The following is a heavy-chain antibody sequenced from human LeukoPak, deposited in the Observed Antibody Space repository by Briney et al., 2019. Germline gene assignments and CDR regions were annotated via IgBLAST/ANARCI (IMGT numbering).Heavy chain of an antibody. D-gene: IGHD2-2*01. CDR3: ARARTRRYQLLTFDP. CDR2: IYYSGST. CDR1: GGSISSYY. J-gene: IGHJ5*02. V-gene: IGHV4-59*01. Sequence: SETVSLTCTVYGGSISSYYWSWFRQPPGKGLEWIGYIYYSGSTNYNPSLKSRVTISVDTSKNQFSLKLSSVTAADTAVYYCARARTRRYQLLTFDPWGQGTLVTVSS.